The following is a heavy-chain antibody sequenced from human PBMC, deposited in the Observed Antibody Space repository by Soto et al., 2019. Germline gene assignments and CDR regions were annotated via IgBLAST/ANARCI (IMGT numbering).Heavy chain of an antibody. D-gene: IGHD6-13*01. CDR3: ALTYSSSWYWFYP. CDR1: GFSLSNAGLC. J-gene: IGHJ5*02. Sequence: QVTVKESGPVLVKPTETLTLTCTVSGFSLSNAGLCVSWISQNPGKALEWLAHIFSNDENSYSTSLKSRLTISKDPSKSQVVLIMTNLDPMDTATYYCALTYSSSWYWFYPWGQGTLVTVSS. CDR2: IFSNDEN. V-gene: IGHV2-26*04.